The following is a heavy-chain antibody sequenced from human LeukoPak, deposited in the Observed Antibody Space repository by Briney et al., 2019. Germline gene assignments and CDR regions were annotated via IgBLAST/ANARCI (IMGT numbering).Heavy chain of an antibody. CDR3: AKLPQYYYDSSGYLDY. D-gene: IGHD3-22*01. V-gene: IGHV3-23*01. J-gene: IGHJ4*02. CDR1: GLTFSSYA. Sequence: GGSLRLSCAASGLTFSSYAMSWVRQAPGKGLEWVSAISGSGGSTYYADSVKGRFTISRDNSKNTLYLQMNSLRAEDTAVYYCAKLPQYYYDSSGYLDYWGQGTLVTVSS. CDR2: ISGSGGST.